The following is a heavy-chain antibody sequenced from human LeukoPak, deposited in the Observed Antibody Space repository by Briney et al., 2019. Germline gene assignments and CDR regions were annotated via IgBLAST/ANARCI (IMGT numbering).Heavy chain of an antibody. D-gene: IGHD3-10*01. J-gene: IGHJ6*04. V-gene: IGHV3-48*03. CDR1: GFTFSSYE. CDR3: ARDLPITMVRGVILSGGMDV. Sequence: PGGSLRLSCAASGFTFSSYEMNWVRQAPGKGLEWVSYISSGGRTIYYADSVKGRFTISRDNAKNSLYLQMNNLRAEDTAVYYCARDLPITMVRGVILSGGMDVWGKGTTVTVSS. CDR2: ISSGGRTI.